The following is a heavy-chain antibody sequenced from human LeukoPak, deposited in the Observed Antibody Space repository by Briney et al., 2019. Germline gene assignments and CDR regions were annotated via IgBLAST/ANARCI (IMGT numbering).Heavy chain of an antibody. CDR1: GFTFSSYA. J-gene: IGHJ4*02. Sequence: GGSLRLSCSASGFTFSSYAMHWVRQAPGKGLEWVAVISYDGSNKYYADSVKGRFTISRDNSKNTLYLQMNSLRAEGTAVYYCAREERYCGGDCYSGYFDYWGQGTLVTVSS. CDR3: AREERYCGGDCYSGYFDY. D-gene: IGHD2-21*02. CDR2: ISYDGSNK. V-gene: IGHV3-30-3*01.